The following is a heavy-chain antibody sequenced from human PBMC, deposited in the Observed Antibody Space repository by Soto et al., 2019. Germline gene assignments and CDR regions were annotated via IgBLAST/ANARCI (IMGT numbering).Heavy chain of an antibody. Sequence: PGGSLRLSCAASGFTFSTYAMSWVRQAPGKGLEWVSGISGSNANTYYADSVKGRFTISRDNSKNTLYLQMNSLRAEDTAIYYCAKDQWGVTITGFHYWGQVTLVTVTS. D-gene: IGHD3-10*01. CDR3: AKDQWGVTITGFHY. V-gene: IGHV3-23*01. CDR1: GFTFSTYA. J-gene: IGHJ4*02. CDR2: ISGSNANT.